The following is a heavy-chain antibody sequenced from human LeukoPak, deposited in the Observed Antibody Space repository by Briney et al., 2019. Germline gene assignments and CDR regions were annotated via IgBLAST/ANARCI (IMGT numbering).Heavy chain of an antibody. Sequence: PSETLSLTCTVSGGSISSYYWSWIRQPPAKGLEWMGYIYYSGSTNYNPSLKSRVTISVDTSKNQFSLKLSSVTAADTAVYFCARGRVSSSTWYSTYYYYFHMDVWGKGTTVTVSS. CDR2: IYYSGST. V-gene: IGHV4-59*01. CDR3: ARGRVSSSTWYSTYYYYFHMDV. J-gene: IGHJ6*03. D-gene: IGHD1-1*01. CDR1: GGSISSYY.